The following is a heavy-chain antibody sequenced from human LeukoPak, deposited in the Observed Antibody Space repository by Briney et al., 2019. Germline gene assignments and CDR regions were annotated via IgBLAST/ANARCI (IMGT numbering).Heavy chain of an antibody. D-gene: IGHD3-10*01. CDR3: ARGRYFGSGTSYLDFDY. Sequence: PGGSLRLSCAASGFTFSSYAMNWVRQAPGKGLEWVSYISSGSGSIYYADSVKGRFTISRDNAKNSLYLQMNSLRDEDTAVYYCARGRYFGSGTSYLDFDYWGQGTLVTVSS. V-gene: IGHV3-48*02. CDR2: ISSGSGSI. J-gene: IGHJ4*02. CDR1: GFTFSSYA.